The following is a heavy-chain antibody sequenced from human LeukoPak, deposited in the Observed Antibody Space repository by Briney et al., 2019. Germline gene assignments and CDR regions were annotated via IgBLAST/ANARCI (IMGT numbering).Heavy chain of an antibody. Sequence: PGGSLRLSCVASGFTFNLYGMHWVRQAPGKGLEWVAFIRYDGSNKYYADSVKGRFTISRDDSKNTLYLQMNSLRAEDTAVYYCAKDYEPLVGVHRWGDWFDPWGQGTLVTVSS. CDR1: GFTFNLYG. J-gene: IGHJ5*02. CDR3: AKDYEPLVGVHRWGDWFDP. V-gene: IGHV3-30*02. D-gene: IGHD1-26*01. CDR2: IRYDGSNK.